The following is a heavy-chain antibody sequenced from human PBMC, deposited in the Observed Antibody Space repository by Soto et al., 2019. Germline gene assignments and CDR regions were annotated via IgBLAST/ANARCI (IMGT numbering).Heavy chain of an antibody. J-gene: IGHJ6*02. CDR2: INHSGST. V-gene: IGHV4-34*01. D-gene: IGHD3-10*01. CDR1: GGSFSGYY. CDR3: ASGAGSGSYYPYNYYYYYYGMDV. Sequence: PSETLSLTCAVYGGSFSGYYWSWIRQPPGKGLEWIGEINHSGSTNYNPSLKSRVTISVDTSKNQFSLKLSSVTAADTAVYYCASGAGSGSYYPYNYYYYYYGMDVWGQGTTVTVSS.